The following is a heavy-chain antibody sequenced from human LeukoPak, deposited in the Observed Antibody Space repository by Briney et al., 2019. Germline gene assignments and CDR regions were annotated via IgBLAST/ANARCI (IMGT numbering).Heavy chain of an antibody. CDR2: IYTSGSN. CDR3: ARAAGGSYFRYFDY. J-gene: IGHJ4*02. V-gene: IGHV4-4*07. Sequence: SETLSLTCTVSGGSINSYYWIWMRQPAGKGLEWIGRIYTSGSNNYNPSLKSRVTISVHTSKNQFSLKLSSVTAADTAVYYCARAAGGSYFRYFDYWGQGTLVTVSS. CDR1: GGSINSYY. D-gene: IGHD1-26*01.